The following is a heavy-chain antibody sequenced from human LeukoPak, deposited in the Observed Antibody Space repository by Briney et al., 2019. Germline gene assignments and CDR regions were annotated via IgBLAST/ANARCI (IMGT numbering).Heavy chain of an antibody. CDR1: GGSLSSGSYY. CDR3: AGDGNYYDSSSY. D-gene: IGHD3-22*01. Sequence: SQTLSLTCTDSGGSLSSGSYYWSWIRQPAGNGLEWIGRIYTSGSTNYNPSLKSRVTISVGTSKNQFSLKLSSVTAADTAVYYCAGDGNYYDSSSYWGQGTLATVSS. J-gene: IGHJ4*02. CDR2: IYTSGST. V-gene: IGHV4-61*02.